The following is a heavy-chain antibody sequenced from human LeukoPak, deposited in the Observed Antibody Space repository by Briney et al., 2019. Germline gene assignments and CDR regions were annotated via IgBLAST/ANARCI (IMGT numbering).Heavy chain of an antibody. CDR3: ARDRNSGSSLDI. Sequence: GASVTVSCKASGYTFNGYYIHWVRQAPGQGLEWMGWIYPYSGEANYALHFQGRVTMTRDTSISTAYMELSSLKSDDTAVYYCARDRNSGSSLDIWGQGTMLTVSS. CDR2: IYPYSGEA. D-gene: IGHD6-6*01. V-gene: IGHV1-2*02. CDR1: GYTFNGYY. J-gene: IGHJ3*02.